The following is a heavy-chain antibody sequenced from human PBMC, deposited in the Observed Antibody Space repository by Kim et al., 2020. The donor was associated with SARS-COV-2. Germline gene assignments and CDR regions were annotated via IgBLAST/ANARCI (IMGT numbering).Heavy chain of an antibody. V-gene: IGHV1-69*04. CDR1: GGTFSSYA. J-gene: IGHJ6*03. CDR3: AGGNKDGSGSYYYYYYYMDG. D-gene: IGHD3-10*01. Sequence: SVKVSCKASGGTFSSYAISWVRQAPGQGLEWMGRIIPILGIANYAQKFQGRVTITADKSTSTAYMELSSLRSEDTAVYYCAGGNKDGSGSYYYYYYYMDGWGKGTHVPLSS. CDR2: IIPILGIA.